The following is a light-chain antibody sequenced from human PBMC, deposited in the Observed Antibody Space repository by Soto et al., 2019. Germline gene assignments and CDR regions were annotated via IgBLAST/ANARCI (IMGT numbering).Light chain of an antibody. Sequence: EIVLTQSPCTLSFSPGERAXXXXRXIQSVSSSYLAWYQQKPGQAPRLLIYGASSRATGIPDRFSGSGSGTDFTLTISRLEPEDFAVYYCQQYGSSPTWTFGQGTKVDI. CDR3: QQYGSSPTWT. V-gene: IGKV3-20*01. CDR2: GAS. CDR1: QSVSSSY. J-gene: IGKJ1*01.